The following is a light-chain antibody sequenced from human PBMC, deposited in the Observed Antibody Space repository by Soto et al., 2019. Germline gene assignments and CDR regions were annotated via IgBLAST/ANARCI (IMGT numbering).Light chain of an antibody. Sequence: DIQMTQSPSSLSASEGDRITITCQASHDIRKYLNWYQQKPGKAPKLLIYDASNMETGVPSRFTGSGSGTDFTFTISSLGPEDIATYYCQQYENFPITFGQGTRVEIK. CDR3: QQYENFPIT. CDR1: HDIRKY. CDR2: DAS. V-gene: IGKV1-33*01. J-gene: IGKJ5*01.